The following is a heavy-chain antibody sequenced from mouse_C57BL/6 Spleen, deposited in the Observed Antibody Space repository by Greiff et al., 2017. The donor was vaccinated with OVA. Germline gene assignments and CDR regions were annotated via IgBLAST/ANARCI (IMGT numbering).Heavy chain of an antibody. V-gene: IGHV1-19*01. D-gene: IGHD1-1*01. Sequence: VQLQQSGPVLVKPGASVKMSCKASGYTFTDYYMNWVKQSHGKSLEWIGVINPYNGGTSYNQKFKGKATLTVDKSSSTAYMELNSLTSEDSAVYYCARDYYGSSPGYFDVWGTGTTVTVSS. CDR3: ARDYYGSSPGYFDV. CDR1: GYTFTDYY. J-gene: IGHJ1*03. CDR2: INPYNGGT.